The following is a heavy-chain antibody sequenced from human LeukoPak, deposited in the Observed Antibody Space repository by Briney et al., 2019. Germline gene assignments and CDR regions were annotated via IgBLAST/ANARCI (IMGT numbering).Heavy chain of an antibody. CDR3: AKDTYYYGSGSCLDKHYFDY. V-gene: IGHV3-23*01. D-gene: IGHD3-10*01. J-gene: IGHJ4*02. CDR1: GFTFSSYA. Sequence: GGSLRLSCAASGFTFSSYAMSWVRQAPGKGLEWVSAISGSGGSTYCADSVKGRFTISRDNSKNTLYLQMNSLRAEDTAVYYCAKDTYYYGSGSCLDKHYFDYWGQGTLVTVSS. CDR2: ISGSGGST.